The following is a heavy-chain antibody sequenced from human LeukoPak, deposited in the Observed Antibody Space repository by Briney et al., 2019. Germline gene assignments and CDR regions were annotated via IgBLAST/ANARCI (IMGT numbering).Heavy chain of an antibody. J-gene: IGHJ6*03. V-gene: IGHV3-21*04. D-gene: IGHD1-26*01. CDR1: GLTFSSYS. CDR2: ISSSSSYI. CDR3: ARGSPRSGSYYYYYYYLDV. Sequence: GGSLRLSCAASGLTFSSYSMNWVRQAPGKGLEWVSSISSSSSYIYYADSVKGRFTISRDNAKKSLYLQMNSLRVEDTALYYCARGSPRSGSYYYYYYYLDVWGKGTTVTVSS.